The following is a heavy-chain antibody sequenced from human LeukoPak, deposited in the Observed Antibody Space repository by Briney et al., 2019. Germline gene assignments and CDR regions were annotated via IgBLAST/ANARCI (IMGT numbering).Heavy chain of an antibody. CDR3: ARDRAVVPAAISDNYYYYYGMDV. D-gene: IGHD2-2*02. V-gene: IGHV4-61*02. CDR2: IYTSGST. Sequence: SETLSLTCTVSGGSISSGSYYWSWIRQPAGKGLEWIGRIYTSGSTNYNPSLKSRVTISVDTSKSQFSLKLSSVTAADTAVYYCARDRAVVPAAISDNYYYYYGMDVWGQGTTVTVSS. J-gene: IGHJ6*02. CDR1: GGSISSGSYY.